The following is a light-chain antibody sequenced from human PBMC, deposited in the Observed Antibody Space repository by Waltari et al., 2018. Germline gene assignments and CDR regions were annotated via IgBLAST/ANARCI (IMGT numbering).Light chain of an antibody. J-gene: IGLJ2*01. CDR3: SSYTPTSILV. V-gene: IGLV2-14*03. Sequence: QSALTQPASVSGSPGQSLTLPCSGPSSDVGSFTYVSSYHKHPGTPPKLLIYDVTKRPSGVSGRFSGSKSGNTASLTISGLQPEDEADYFCSSYTPTSILVFGGGTKLTV. CDR2: DVT. CDR1: SSDVGSFTY.